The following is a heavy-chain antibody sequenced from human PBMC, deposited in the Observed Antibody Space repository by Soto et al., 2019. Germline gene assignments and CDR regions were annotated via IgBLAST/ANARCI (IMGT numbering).Heavy chain of an antibody. J-gene: IGHJ6*02. D-gene: IGHD4-17*01. V-gene: IGHV5-51*01. CDR2: IYLGDSDT. CDR1: GYSFTTYW. Sequence: VESLKISCKGSGYSFTTYWIGWLRQMPGKGLEWMGIIYLGDSDTRYSPSFQGQVTISADKSISTACLQWSSLKASDTAMYYCARDPVSGDYAGFVVWGQGNTVIVSS. CDR3: ARDPVSGDYAGFVV.